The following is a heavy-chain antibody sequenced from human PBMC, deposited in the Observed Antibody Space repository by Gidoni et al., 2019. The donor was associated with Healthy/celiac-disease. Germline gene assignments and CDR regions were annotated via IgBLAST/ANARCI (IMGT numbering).Heavy chain of an antibody. J-gene: IGHJ4*02. D-gene: IGHD2-21*02. CDR1: GFTFSTYA. CDR2: ISGSGGST. Sequence: EVQLLESGGGLVQPGGSLSLCCAASGFTFSTYAMSWVRQAPGKGLEWVSAISGSGGSTYYADSVKGRFTISRDNSKSSLYLQMNSLRAEDTAVYYCGSWVVTDITVLWGQGTLVTVSS. CDR3: GSWVVTDITVL. V-gene: IGHV3-23*01.